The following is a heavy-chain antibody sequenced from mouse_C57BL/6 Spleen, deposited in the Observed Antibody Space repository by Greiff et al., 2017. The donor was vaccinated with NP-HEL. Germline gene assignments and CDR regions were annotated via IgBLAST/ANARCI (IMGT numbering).Heavy chain of an antibody. CDR2: ISYDGSN. Sequence: VQLQQSGPGLVKPSQSLSLTCSVTGYSITSGYYWNWIRQFPGNKLEWMGYISYDGSNNYNPSLKNRISITRDTSKNQFFLKLNSVTTEDTATYYCARDRGHYYGSSFAMDYWGQGTSVTVSS. V-gene: IGHV3-6*01. J-gene: IGHJ4*01. D-gene: IGHD1-1*01. CDR3: ARDRGHYYGSSFAMDY. CDR1: GYSITSGYY.